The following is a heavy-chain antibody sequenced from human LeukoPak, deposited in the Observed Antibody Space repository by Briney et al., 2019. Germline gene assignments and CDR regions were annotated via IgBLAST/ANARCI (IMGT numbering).Heavy chain of an antibody. D-gene: IGHD3-10*01. V-gene: IGHV3-21*01. CDR1: GFTFSSYS. J-gene: IGHJ6*02. Sequence: GGSLRLSCAASGFTFSSYSMNWVRQAPGKGLEWVSSISSSSSYIYYADSVKGRFTISRDNAKNSLYLQMNSLRAEDTAVYYCARARITMVRGVMNYYGMDVWGQETTVTVSS. CDR3: ARARITMVRGVMNYYGMDV. CDR2: ISSSSSYI.